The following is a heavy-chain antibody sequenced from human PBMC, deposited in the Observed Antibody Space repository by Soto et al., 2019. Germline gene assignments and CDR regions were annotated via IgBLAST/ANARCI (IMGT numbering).Heavy chain of an antibody. Sequence: ASMKVSCKASGYTFTGYYMHWVRQAPGQGLEWMGWINPNSGGTNYAQKFQGRVTMTRDTSISTAYMELSRLRSDDTAVYYCARDASGSYGGKDFDYWGQGTLVTVSS. CDR2: INPNSGGT. V-gene: IGHV1-2*02. CDR3: ARDASGSYGGKDFDY. J-gene: IGHJ4*02. D-gene: IGHD1-26*01. CDR1: GYTFTGYY.